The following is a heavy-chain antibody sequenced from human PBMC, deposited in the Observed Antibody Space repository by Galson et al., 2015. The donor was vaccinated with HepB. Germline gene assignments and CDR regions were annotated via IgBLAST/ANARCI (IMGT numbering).Heavy chain of an antibody. J-gene: IGHJ4*02. CDR1: GDGFRTYN. Sequence: SVKVGGKASGDGFRTYNIIWGRQAPGQGLEWMGGIIPIVRIANYAQNFRGRVTITGEVSTSTAYMELSSLRSEDTAVYYCARGSTITTSVYAFWGQGTLDTVSS. CDR2: IIPIVRIA. CDR3: ARGSTITTSVYAF. V-gene: IGHV1-69*10. D-gene: IGHD4-11*01.